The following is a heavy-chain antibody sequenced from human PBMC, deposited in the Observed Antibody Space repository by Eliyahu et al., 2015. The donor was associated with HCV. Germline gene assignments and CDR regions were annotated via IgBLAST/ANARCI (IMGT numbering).Heavy chain of an antibody. J-gene: IGHJ4*02. D-gene: IGHD2-21*02. CDR2: INPSGGST. V-gene: IGHV1-46*01. CDR3: ARDGPEVVTGQGFDY. Sequence: VRQAPGQGLEWMGIINPSGGSTSYAQKFQGRVTMTRDTSTSTVYMELSSLRSEDTAVYYCARDGPEVVTGQGFDYWGQGTLVTVSS.